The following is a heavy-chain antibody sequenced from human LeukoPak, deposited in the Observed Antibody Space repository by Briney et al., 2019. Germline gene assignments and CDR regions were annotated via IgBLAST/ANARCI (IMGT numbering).Heavy chain of an antibody. Sequence: GASVKLSCKASGGTFSSYAISWVPHPPAQGLEWVGGIIPIFGTANYAQKLQGRVTITADESTSTAYMELSSLRCGHTAVYSCASAATDSMIVVVKPFDYWGQGTLVTVSS. V-gene: IGHV1-69*13. J-gene: IGHJ4*02. D-gene: IGHD3-22*01. CDR3: ASAATDSMIVVVKPFDY. CDR1: GGTFSSYA. CDR2: IIPIFGTA.